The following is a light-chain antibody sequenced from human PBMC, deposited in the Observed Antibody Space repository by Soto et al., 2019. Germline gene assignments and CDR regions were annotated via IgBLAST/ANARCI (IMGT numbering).Light chain of an antibody. CDR1: SGNIVSNY. Sequence: NFMLTQPHSVSGSPGKTVTISCTRSSGNIVSNYVQWYQQRPGSSPTTVIFEDDDRPSGVPDRFSASLDTSANSASLTISGLNPEDEADYYCQSYDADILIFGGGTKVTVL. V-gene: IGLV6-57*01. CDR2: EDD. J-gene: IGLJ2*01. CDR3: QSYDADILI.